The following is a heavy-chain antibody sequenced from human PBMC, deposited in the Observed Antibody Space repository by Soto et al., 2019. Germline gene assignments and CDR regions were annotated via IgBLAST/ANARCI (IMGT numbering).Heavy chain of an antibody. Sequence: PSETLSLTCTVSVNSIIDYYWSWIRQPPGKGLEYIGYIHSSGSTNYNPSLTSRVTMSVDTSKNQVSLKLSSVAAADTAVYYCARHHGAGGGVYDYWGQGTLVTVSS. D-gene: IGHD3-10*01. CDR2: IHSSGST. CDR3: ARHHGAGGGVYDY. CDR1: VNSIIDYY. V-gene: IGHV4-59*08. J-gene: IGHJ4*02.